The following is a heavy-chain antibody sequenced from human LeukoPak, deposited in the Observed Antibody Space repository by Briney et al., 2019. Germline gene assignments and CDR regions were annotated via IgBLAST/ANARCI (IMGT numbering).Heavy chain of an antibody. CDR2: INHSGST. V-gene: IGHV4-34*01. CDR1: GGSFSGYY. J-gene: IGHJ4*02. Sequence: SETLSLTCAVYGGSFSGYYWSWICQPPGKGLEWIGEINHSGSTNYNPSLKSRVTISVDTSKNQFSLKLSSVTAADTAVYYCARGLRRFGELRSNLDYWGQGTLVTVSS. CDR3: ARGLRRFGELRSNLDY. D-gene: IGHD3-10*01.